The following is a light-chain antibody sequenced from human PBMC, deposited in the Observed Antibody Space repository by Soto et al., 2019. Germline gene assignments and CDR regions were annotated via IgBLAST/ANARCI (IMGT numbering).Light chain of an antibody. V-gene: IGLV1-40*01. J-gene: IGLJ2*01. CDR2: GNS. CDR1: SSNIGGGYD. Sequence: QSVLTQPPSVSGAPGQRVTISCTGSSSNIGGGYDVHWYQQLPGTAPKLLIYGNSNRPSGVPDRFSGSKSGTSASLAITGLQAEDEAEYYCQSYDSSLSGGVVFGGGTKLTVL. CDR3: QSYDSSLSGGVV.